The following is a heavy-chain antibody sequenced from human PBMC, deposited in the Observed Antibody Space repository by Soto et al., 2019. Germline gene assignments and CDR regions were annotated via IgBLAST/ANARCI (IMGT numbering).Heavy chain of an antibody. CDR3: ARELPDNWFDS. J-gene: IGHJ5*01. Sequence: EVQLVESGGGLVQPGGSLRLSCEASRGAFGDYWMHWVRQAPGKGLVWVSRINRDANDIIYADSVKGRFTDSRDNAKNMVFVQRNSLRVEDTAVYDCARELPDNWFDSWGQGTLVTVSS. CDR1: RGAFGDYW. CDR2: INRDANDI. V-gene: IGHV3-74*01.